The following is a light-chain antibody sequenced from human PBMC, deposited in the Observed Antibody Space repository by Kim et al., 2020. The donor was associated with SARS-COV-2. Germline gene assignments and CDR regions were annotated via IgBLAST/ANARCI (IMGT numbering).Light chain of an antibody. CDR1: SSDVGGYNY. CDR3: SSYTSKSTLYV. CDR2: GVS. Sequence: LTQPASVSGSPGQSITISCTGTSSDVGGYNYVSWYQQHPGKAPKLMIYGVSNRPSGVSNRFSGSKSGNTASLTISGLQAEDEADYYCSSYTSKSTLYVFGIGTKVTVL. V-gene: IGLV2-14*03. J-gene: IGLJ1*01.